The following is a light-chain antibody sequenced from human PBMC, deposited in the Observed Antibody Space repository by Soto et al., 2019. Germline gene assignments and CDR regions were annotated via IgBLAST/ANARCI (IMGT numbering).Light chain of an antibody. J-gene: IGKJ3*01. CDR1: HDIINH. V-gene: IGKV1-33*01. Sequence: DIQMTQSPSSLSASVGDRVTITCQASHDIINHLNWYQQKPGKAPKLLIYDASNLEIGVPSRFSGRGSETVFLFTISSLPLEYVDNYYCKHYDYSPLFGPGTKVEIK. CDR2: DAS. CDR3: KHYDYSPL.